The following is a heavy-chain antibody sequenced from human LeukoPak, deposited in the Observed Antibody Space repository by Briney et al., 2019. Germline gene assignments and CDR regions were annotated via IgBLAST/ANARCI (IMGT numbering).Heavy chain of an antibody. CDR2: ISGSGGST. Sequence: PGGSLRLSCAASGFTVSSNYMSWVRQAPGKGLEWVSAISGSGGSTYYADSVKGRFTISRDNSKNTLYLQMNSLRAEDTAVYYCAKGITMIVVVKYYFDYWGQGTLVTVSS. V-gene: IGHV3-23*01. CDR1: GFTVSSNY. D-gene: IGHD3-22*01. CDR3: AKGITMIVVVKYYFDY. J-gene: IGHJ4*02.